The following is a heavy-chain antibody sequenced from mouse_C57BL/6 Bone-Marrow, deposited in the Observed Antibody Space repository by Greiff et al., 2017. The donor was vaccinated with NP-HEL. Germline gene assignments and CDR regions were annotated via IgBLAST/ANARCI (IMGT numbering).Heavy chain of an antibody. D-gene: IGHD2-5*01. V-gene: IGHV1-81*01. CDR2: IYPRSGNT. CDR1: GYTFTSYG. J-gene: IGHJ3*01. CDR3: AAYYSNHPWFAY. Sequence: VQLQQSGAELARPGASVKLSCEASGYTFTSYGISWVKQRTGQGLEWIGEIYPRSGNTYYNEKFKGKATLTADKSSSTAYMELRSLTSEDSAVYFCAAYYSNHPWFAYWGQGTLVTVSA.